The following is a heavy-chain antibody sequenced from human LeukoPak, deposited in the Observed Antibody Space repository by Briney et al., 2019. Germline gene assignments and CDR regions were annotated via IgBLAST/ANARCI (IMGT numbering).Heavy chain of an antibody. Sequence: GGSLRLSCAASGFTFSSYGMHWVRQAPGKGLEWVAVISYDGSNKYYADSVKGRFTISRDNSKNTLYLQMNSLRAEDTAVYYCAKDERGYCSGGSCYPFDYWGQGTLVTVSS. D-gene: IGHD2-15*01. CDR2: ISYDGSNK. CDR3: AKDERGYCSGGSCYPFDY. J-gene: IGHJ4*02. CDR1: GFTFSSYG. V-gene: IGHV3-30*18.